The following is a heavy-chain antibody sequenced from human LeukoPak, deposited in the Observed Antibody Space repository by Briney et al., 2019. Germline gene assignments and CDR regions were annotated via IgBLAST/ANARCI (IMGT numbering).Heavy chain of an antibody. CDR2: ISHDGSNK. CDR3: AKVEYYESSGYLNY. V-gene: IGHV3-30*18. Sequence: GGSLRLSCGASGFTFSSYGMHWVRQAPGKGLEWVAVISHDGSNKYYADSVKGRFTISRDSSKNTLYLQMNSLRAEDTAVYYCAKVEYYESSGYLNYWGQGTLVTVSS. D-gene: IGHD3-22*01. CDR1: GFTFSSYG. J-gene: IGHJ4*02.